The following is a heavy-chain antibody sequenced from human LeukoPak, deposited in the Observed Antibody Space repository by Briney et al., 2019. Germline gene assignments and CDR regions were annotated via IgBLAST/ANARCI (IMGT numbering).Heavy chain of an antibody. CDR2: ISYDGSNK. D-gene: IGHD6-19*01. J-gene: IGHJ6*02. CDR3: AKDLQDSSGWYLFDYYYYYGMDV. CDR1: GFTFSSYG. Sequence: GGSLRLSCAASGFTFSSYGMHWVRQAPGKGLEWVAVISYDGSNKYYADSVKGRFTISRDNSKNTLYLQMNSLRAEDTAVYYCAKDLQDSSGWYLFDYYYYYGMDVWGQGTTVTVSS. V-gene: IGHV3-30*18.